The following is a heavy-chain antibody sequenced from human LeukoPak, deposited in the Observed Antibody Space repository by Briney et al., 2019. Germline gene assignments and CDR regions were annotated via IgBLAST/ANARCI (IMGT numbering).Heavy chain of an antibody. CDR2: IYYSGST. V-gene: IGHV4-39*07. Sequence: SETLSLTCTVSGDSISSSSYYWGWIRQPPGKGLEWIGSIYYSGSTYYNPSLKSRVTISVDTSKNQFSLKLSSVTAADTAVYYCASGFGGSTVFDYWGQGTLVTVSS. J-gene: IGHJ4*02. CDR3: ASGFGGSTVFDY. D-gene: IGHD3-10*01. CDR1: GDSISSSSYY.